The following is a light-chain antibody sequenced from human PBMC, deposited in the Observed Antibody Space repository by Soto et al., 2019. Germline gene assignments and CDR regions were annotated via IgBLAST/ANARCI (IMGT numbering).Light chain of an antibody. CDR2: DTS. CDR1: QSLTNSF. J-gene: IGKJ1*01. V-gene: IGKV3-20*01. Sequence: EIVLTQSPGTLSLSPGERATLSCRASQSLTNSFIAWYQQKPGQAPRLLIYDTSSRATGIPDRFSGSGSGTDFTLTISRLEPEDFAVYYCQQYSSSPRTFGQGTKVDIK. CDR3: QQYSSSPRT.